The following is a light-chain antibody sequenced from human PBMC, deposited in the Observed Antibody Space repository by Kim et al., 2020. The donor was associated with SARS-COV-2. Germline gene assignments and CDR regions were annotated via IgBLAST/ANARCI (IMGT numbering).Light chain of an antibody. V-gene: IGKV1-39*01. CDR2: AAS. CDR1: QSIARY. CDR3: QQSYSTLMYT. Sequence: ASVGDRVTITCRASQSIARYLNWYQQKPGKAPKLLIYAASSLQSGVPSRFSGSGSETDFTLTISNLQPEDFATYYCQQSYSTLMYTFGQGTKLEI. J-gene: IGKJ2*01.